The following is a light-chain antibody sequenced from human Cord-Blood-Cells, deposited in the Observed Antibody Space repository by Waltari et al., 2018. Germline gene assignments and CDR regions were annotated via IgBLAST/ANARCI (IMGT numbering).Light chain of an antibody. CDR1: RRAVGGYNH. Sequence: QSALTQPPSASGSPGQSVTISCTGTRRAVGGYNHVSWSKQHPGKAPNLMIYEVSTRPSGVPDRFSGSKSGNTASLTVSGLQAEDEADYYCSSYAGSNNFVVFGGWTKLSVL. CDR2: EVS. J-gene: IGLJ2*01. V-gene: IGLV2-8*01. CDR3: SSYAGSNNFVV.